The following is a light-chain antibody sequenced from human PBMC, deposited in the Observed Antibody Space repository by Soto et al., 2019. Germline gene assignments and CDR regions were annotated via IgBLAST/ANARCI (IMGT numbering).Light chain of an antibody. J-gene: IGLJ3*02. CDR3: AARADSRSGWV. V-gene: IGLV1-47*01. CDR1: SSNIGSNY. Sequence: QSVLTQPPSASGTPGQRVTISCSGSSSNIGSNYVYWYQQLPGTAPKLLIYRNNQRPSGVPDRFSGSKSGSSASLAISGLRSEDEGDYYCAARADSRSGWVFGGGTKLTVL. CDR2: RNN.